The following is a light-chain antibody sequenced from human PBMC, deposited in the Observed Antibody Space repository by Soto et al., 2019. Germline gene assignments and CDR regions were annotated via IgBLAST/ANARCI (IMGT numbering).Light chain of an antibody. CDR1: QDISNN. V-gene: IGKV1-33*01. Sequence: DIQMTQSPSSLSASVGDRVTITCQANQDISNNLNWYQQIPGKPPKLLIYDASYLQAGVPSRFSGSGSGTHFTLAISSLQAEDIAPYYCQQYDDRPITFGPGPTVAI. J-gene: IGKJ3*01. CDR3: QQYDDRPIT. CDR2: DAS.